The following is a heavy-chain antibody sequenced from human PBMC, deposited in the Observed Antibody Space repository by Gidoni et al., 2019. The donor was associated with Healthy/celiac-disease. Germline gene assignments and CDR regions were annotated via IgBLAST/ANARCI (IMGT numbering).Heavy chain of an antibody. Sequence: EVQLVESGGGLVQPGWSLRLSCAASGFPFSSYAMSWVRQAPGKGLEWFSAISGSGGSTYYADFVKGRFTISRDNSKNTLYLQMNSLRAEDTAVYYCASSPRKNFMADHYGGKDYWGQGTLVTVSS. CDR1: GFPFSSYA. CDR3: ASSPRKNFMADHYGGKDY. V-gene: IGHV3-23*04. J-gene: IGHJ4*02. D-gene: IGHD4-17*01. CDR2: ISGSGGST.